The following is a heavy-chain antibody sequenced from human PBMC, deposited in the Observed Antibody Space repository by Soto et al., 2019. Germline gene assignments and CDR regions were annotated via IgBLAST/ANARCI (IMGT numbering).Heavy chain of an antibody. V-gene: IGHV4-30-2*01. D-gene: IGHD2-15*01. CDR1: GGSISSGGYS. Sequence: QLQRQESRSGLVKPSQTLSLTCAVSGGSISSGGYSWSWIRQPPGKGLEWLGYIYPSGSTYYNPSLKVRVTISVDRSKNQFSLKLSSVTAADTAVYYCASASGGSCCQFDYWGQGTLVTVSS. J-gene: IGHJ4*02. CDR2: IYPSGST. CDR3: ASASGGSCCQFDY.